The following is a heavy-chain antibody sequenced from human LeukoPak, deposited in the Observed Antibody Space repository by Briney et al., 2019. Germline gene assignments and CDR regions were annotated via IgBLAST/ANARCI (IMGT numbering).Heavy chain of an antibody. D-gene: IGHD3-22*01. CDR2: IIPIFGTA. Sequence: GASMKVSCKASGGTFSSYAISWVRQAPGQGLEWMGGIIPIFGTANHAQKFQGRVTITTDESTSTAYMELSSLRSEDTAVYYCAREGHETYYYDSSGYYYPYWGQGTLVTVSS. CDR1: GGTFSSYA. J-gene: IGHJ4*02. CDR3: AREGHETYYYDSSGYYYPY. V-gene: IGHV1-69*05.